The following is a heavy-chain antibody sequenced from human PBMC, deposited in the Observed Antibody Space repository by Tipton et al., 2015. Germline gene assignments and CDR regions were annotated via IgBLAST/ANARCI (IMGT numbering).Heavy chain of an antibody. V-gene: IGHV3-21*01. D-gene: IGHD5-18*01. CDR1: GFTFSSYS. Sequence: SLRLSCAASGFTFSSYSMNWVRQAPGKGLEWVSSISSSSSYIYYADSVKGRFTISRDNAKNSLYLQMNSLRAEDTAVYYCARDAGSGSYGLLVDYWGQGTTVTVSS. CDR2: ISSSSSYI. J-gene: IGHJ4*03. CDR3: ARDAGSGSYGLLVDY.